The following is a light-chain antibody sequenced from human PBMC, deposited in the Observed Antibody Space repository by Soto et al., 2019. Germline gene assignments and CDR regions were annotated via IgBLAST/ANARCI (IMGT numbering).Light chain of an antibody. CDR3: QHRSNWPLT. CDR1: QTVSSY. CDR2: DAS. J-gene: IGKJ4*01. V-gene: IGKV3-11*01. Sequence: EIVMTQSPATLSSSPGERATLSCRASQTVSSYLAWYQQKPGQAPRLLIYDASNRATGIPARFSGSGSGTDFTLTISSLEPEDFAVYYCQHRSNWPLTFGGGTKVDI.